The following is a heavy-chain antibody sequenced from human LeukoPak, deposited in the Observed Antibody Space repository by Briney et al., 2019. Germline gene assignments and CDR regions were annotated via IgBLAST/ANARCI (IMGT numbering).Heavy chain of an antibody. CDR1: GGSISISDYY. V-gene: IGHV4-39*01. D-gene: IGHD1-26*01. J-gene: IGHJ4*02. Sequence: SETLSLTCIVSGGSISISDYYWGWIRQPPGKGLEWIGSISYSGTYYNPSLKSRLTLSVDTPKNQFSLTLTSVAAADTAVYYCARRTSSPVGAIDYWGQGTLVTVSS. CDR2: ISYSGT. CDR3: ARRTSSPVGAIDY.